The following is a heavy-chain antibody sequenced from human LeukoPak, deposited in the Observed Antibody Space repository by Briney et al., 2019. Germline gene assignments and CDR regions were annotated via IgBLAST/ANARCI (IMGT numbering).Heavy chain of an antibody. J-gene: IGHJ5*02. CDR1: GLIFSSYW. CDR2: INGDGSTI. V-gene: IGHV3-74*01. CDR3: ARDHPSTRLNWLDP. Sequence: GGSLRLSCGASGLIFSSYWMHWVRKAPGKGLEWVFLINGDGSTITYADSVKGRFTISRDNAKNTLYLQLNSLRAEDTAVYYCARDHPSTRLNWLDPWGQGTLVTVSS.